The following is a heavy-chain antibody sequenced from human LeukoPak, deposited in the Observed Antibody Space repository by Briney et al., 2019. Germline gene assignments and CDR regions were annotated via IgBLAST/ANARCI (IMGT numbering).Heavy chain of an antibody. CDR1: GGSFSGYY. Sequence: PSETLSLTCAVYGGSFSGYYWSWIRQPPGKGLEWIGEINHSGSTYYNPSLKSRVTISVDRSKNQFSLKLSSVTAADTAVYYCARGGGYKSTNYYFDYWGQGTLVTVSS. CDR3: ARGGGYKSTNYYFDY. D-gene: IGHD3-22*01. J-gene: IGHJ4*02. CDR2: INHSGST. V-gene: IGHV4-34*01.